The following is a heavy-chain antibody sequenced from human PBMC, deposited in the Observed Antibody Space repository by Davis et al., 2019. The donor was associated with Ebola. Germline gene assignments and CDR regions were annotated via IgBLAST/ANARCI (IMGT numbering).Heavy chain of an antibody. J-gene: IGHJ4*02. Sequence: SETLSLTCTVSGGSISTGSYYWSWIRQPPGKGLEWIGCIDYTESTNHNPSLKSRVTISIDTSKNQFSLKLSSVTAADTAVYYCVRGDGRFDYWGQGALVTVSS. D-gene: IGHD5-24*01. CDR1: GGSISTGSYY. V-gene: IGHV4-61*01. CDR2: IDYTEST. CDR3: VRGDGRFDY.